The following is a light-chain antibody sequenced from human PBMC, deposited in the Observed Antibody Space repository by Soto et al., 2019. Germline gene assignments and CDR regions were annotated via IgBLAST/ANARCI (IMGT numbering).Light chain of an antibody. CDR2: DVS. CDR1: SSDVGGYNY. CDR3: SSYTSSSLV. V-gene: IGLV2-14*01. J-gene: IGLJ2*01. Sequence: QSALTQPASVSGSPGQSITISCTGTSSDVGGYNYVSWYQQHPGKAPKLMIYDVSNRPSGVSNRFSGSKSGNTASLTISGLQAEDEADYYCSSYTSSSLVFGGGIKLTVL.